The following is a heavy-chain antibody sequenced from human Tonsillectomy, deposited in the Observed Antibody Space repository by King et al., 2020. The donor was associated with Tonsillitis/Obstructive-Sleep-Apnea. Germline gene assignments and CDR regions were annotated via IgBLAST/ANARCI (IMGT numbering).Heavy chain of an antibody. CDR3: AREGSTGWYDS. CDR2: IDHSGST. Sequence: VQLQQWGAGLLKPSETLSLTCAVYGGSFSGYYWSWIRQPPGKGLEWIGEIDHSGSTNYNPSLKSRVTISVDTSTNQLSLKLSSVTAADTAVYYCAREGSTGWYDSWGQGTLVTVSS. CDR1: GGSFSGYY. D-gene: IGHD1-1*01. V-gene: IGHV4-34*01. J-gene: IGHJ5*01.